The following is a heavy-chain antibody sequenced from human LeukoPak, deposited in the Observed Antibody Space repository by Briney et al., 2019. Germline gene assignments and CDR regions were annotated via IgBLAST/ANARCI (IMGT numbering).Heavy chain of an antibody. CDR2: IYSGGST. CDR1: GFTVSSNY. D-gene: IGHD6-13*01. V-gene: IGHV3-53*01. J-gene: IGHJ6*02. CDR3: ARDRSSWFYGMDV. Sequence: PGGSLRLSCAASGFTVSSNYMSWVRQAPGKGLEWVSVIYSGGSTYYADSVKGRFTISRDISKNTLYLQMNSLRAEDTAVYYCARDRSSWFYGMDVWGQGTTVTVS.